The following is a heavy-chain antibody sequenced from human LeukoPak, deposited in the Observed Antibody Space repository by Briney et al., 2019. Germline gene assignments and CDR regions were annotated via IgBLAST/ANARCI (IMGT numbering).Heavy chain of an antibody. D-gene: IGHD3-10*01. V-gene: IGHV4-30-4*01. CDR1: GGSISSGDYY. Sequence: PSETLSLTCTVSGGSISSGDYYWSWIRQPPGKGLEWIGYIYYSGSTYYNPSLKSRVTISVDTSKNQFSLKLSSVTAADTAVYYCARSSLWFGEFRAWGQGTLVTVSS. CDR3: ARSSLWFGEFRA. J-gene: IGHJ5*02. CDR2: IYYSGST.